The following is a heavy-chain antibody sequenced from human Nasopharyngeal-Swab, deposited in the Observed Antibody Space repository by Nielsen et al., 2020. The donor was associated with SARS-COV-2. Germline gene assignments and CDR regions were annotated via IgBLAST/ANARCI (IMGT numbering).Heavy chain of an antibody. Sequence: GRQAPGKGLEWVSSISSSSSYIYYADSVKGRFTISRDNAKNSPYLQMNSLRAEDTAVYYCARSPYYDFWSDYYTSFDYWGQGTLVTVSS. CDR3: ARSPYYDFWSDYYTSFDY. D-gene: IGHD3-3*01. J-gene: IGHJ4*02. V-gene: IGHV3-21*01. CDR2: ISSSSSYI.